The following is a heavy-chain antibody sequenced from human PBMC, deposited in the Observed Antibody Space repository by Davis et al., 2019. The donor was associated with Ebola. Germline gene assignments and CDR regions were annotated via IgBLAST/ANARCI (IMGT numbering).Heavy chain of an antibody. D-gene: IGHD2-21*02. Sequence: SETLSLTCTVSGGSISSGGYYWSWIRQHPGKGLEWIGYIYYSGSTYYNPSLKSRVTMSVDTSNNQFSLSLSSVTAADTAIYYCARGSMTAASLSAMDVWGKGNTVTVSS. CDR2: IYYSGST. J-gene: IGHJ6*03. CDR3: ARGSMTAASLSAMDV. V-gene: IGHV4-31*03. CDR1: GGSISSGGYY.